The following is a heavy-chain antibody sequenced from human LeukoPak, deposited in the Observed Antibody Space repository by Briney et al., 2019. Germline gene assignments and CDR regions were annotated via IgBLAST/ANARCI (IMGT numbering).Heavy chain of an antibody. D-gene: IGHD3-3*01. V-gene: IGHV1-18*01. CDR2: ISAYNGNT. CDR3: ARAPRATYYDFWSGPEGVGAFDI. CDR1: GYTFTSYG. Sequence: ASVKVSCKASGYTFTSYGISWVRQAPGQGLEWMGWISAYNGNTNYAQKLQGRVTMTTDTSTSTAYMELRSLRSDDTAVYYCARAPRATYYDFWSGPEGVGAFDIWGQGTMVTVSS. J-gene: IGHJ3*02.